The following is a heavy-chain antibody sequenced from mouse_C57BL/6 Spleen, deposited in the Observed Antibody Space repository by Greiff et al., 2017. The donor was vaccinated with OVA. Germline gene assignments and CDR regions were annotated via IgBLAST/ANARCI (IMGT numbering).Heavy chain of an antibody. D-gene: IGHD1-2*01. Sequence: QVQLQQSGAELVKPGASVKISCKASGYAFSSYWMNWVKQRPGKGLEWIGQIYPGDGDTNYNGKFKGKATLTADKSSSTAYMQLSSLTSEDSAVYFCARGRVLRPSYYFDYWGQGTTLTVSS. CDR2: IYPGDGDT. V-gene: IGHV1-80*01. CDR1: GYAFSSYW. CDR3: ARGRVLRPSYYFDY. J-gene: IGHJ2*01.